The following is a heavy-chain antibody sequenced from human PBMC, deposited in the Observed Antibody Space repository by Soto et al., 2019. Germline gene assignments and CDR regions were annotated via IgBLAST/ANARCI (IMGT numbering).Heavy chain of an antibody. D-gene: IGHD5-18*01. CDR3: ARCSGHNYGLGTTSYFDS. V-gene: IGHV1-69*06. Sequence: QVKLVQSGAEVKKPGSSVKVSCKTSGGTFSTYSIVWLRQAPGEGLEWMGGIIPIFGTANYAQKFQDSVTITADKSATTAFMAQSSLKSEDTAMYYCARCSGHNYGLGTTSYFDSSGQGALVTVSS. CDR1: GGTFSTYS. J-gene: IGHJ4*02. CDR2: IIPIFGTA.